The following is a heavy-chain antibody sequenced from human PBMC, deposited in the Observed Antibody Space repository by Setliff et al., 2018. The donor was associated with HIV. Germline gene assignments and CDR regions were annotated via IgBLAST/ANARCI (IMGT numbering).Heavy chain of an antibody. V-gene: IGHV1-2*02. J-gene: IGHJ4*02. CDR1: GFTFTSSA. Sequence: ASVKVSCKASGFTFTSSAVQWVRQARGQRLEWMGWINPTTGGTNYAQKFHDRVTMTRDSSNTTVYMEMSSLTSDDTAIYYCARDHSGSLFDYWGQGTLVTVSS. CDR3: ARDHSGSLFDY. CDR2: INPTTGGT. D-gene: IGHD3-10*01.